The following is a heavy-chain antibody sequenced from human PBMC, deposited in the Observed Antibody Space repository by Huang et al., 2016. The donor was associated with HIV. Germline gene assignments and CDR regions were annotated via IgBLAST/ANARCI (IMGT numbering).Heavy chain of an antibody. CDR3: ARDSGYYPGGGDAFDM. J-gene: IGHJ3*02. CDR2: MSGHKGKT. CDR1: GYTFTRNG. Sequence: QVQLVQSGAEVKKPGASVKVSCKASGYTFTRNGISWVRQAPGQGLEWMGWMSGHKGKTKYAQKFQGRVTMTTDTTTRTAYMELRSLRPEDTAIYYCARDSGYYPGGGDAFDMWGQGTMVIVSS. D-gene: IGHD3-22*01. V-gene: IGHV1-18*01.